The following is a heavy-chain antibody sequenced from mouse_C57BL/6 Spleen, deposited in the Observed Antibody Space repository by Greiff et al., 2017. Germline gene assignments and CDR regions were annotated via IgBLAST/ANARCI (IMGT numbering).Heavy chain of an antibody. CDR2: ISGGGGNT. J-gene: IGHJ4*01. CDR1: GFTFSSYT. V-gene: IGHV5-9*01. Sequence: EVKLMESGGGLVKPGGSLKLSCAASGFTFSSYTMSWVRQTPEKRLAWVATISGGGGNTYYPDSVKGRFTISRDNAKNTLYLQMSSLRSEDTALYYCARRGYKALAMDYWGQGTSVTVSS. D-gene: IGHD1-3*01. CDR3: ARRGYKALAMDY.